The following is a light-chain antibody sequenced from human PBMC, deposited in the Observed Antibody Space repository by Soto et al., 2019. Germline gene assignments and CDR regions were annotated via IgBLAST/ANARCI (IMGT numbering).Light chain of an antibody. CDR1: QSISSW. CDR2: DVS. J-gene: IGKJ1*01. Sequence: DIQMTQSPSTLSASVGDRVTITWRASQSISSWLAWYHQKPGKAPKLLIYDVSSLESGVPSRFSGSGSGTEFTLTISSLQPDDFTTYYCQQYNSYPWTFGQGTKVEIK. V-gene: IGKV1-5*01. CDR3: QQYNSYPWT.